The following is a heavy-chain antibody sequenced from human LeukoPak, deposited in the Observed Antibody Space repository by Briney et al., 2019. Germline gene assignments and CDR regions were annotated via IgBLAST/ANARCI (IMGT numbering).Heavy chain of an antibody. D-gene: IGHD3-9*01. CDR1: GFTFSSYG. Sequence: GGSLRLSCAASGFTFSSYGMSWVRQAPGKGLEWVSAISGSGGSTYYADSVKGRFTISRDNSKNTLYLQMNSLRAEDTAVYYCAKDIIRYFDLFDYWGQGTLVTVSS. J-gene: IGHJ4*02. CDR2: ISGSGGST. V-gene: IGHV3-23*01. CDR3: AKDIIRYFDLFDY.